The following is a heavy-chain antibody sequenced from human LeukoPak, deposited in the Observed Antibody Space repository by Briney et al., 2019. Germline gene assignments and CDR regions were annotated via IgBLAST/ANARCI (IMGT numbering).Heavy chain of an antibody. V-gene: IGHV1-46*01. Sequence: ASVKVSCKASGYTFTSYCIHWVRQAPGQGLEWMAIINPSDGSTSFAQKFQGRVTMTRDTSTSTVYMELSSLRSEDTAVYYCARARFPDSGTYVWFDPWGQGTLVIVSS. CDR1: GYTFTSYC. D-gene: IGHD1-26*01. CDR3: ARARFPDSGTYVWFDP. CDR2: INPSDGST. J-gene: IGHJ5*02.